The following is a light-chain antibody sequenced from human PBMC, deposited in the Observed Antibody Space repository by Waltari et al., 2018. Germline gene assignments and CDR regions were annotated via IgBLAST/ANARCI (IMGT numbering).Light chain of an antibody. CDR1: QGVSMI. CDR3: QHCDRWPLT. CDR2: DAS. Sequence: VVLIQSPAPLSLSPAERATPSCRASQGVSMILAWYQQKPGQSPRLLVYDASTRATGIPSRFSGSGPGPEFILTINSLEPEDFAVYYCQHCDRWPLTFGGGTKLEIK. V-gene: IGKV3D-11*03. J-gene: IGKJ4*01.